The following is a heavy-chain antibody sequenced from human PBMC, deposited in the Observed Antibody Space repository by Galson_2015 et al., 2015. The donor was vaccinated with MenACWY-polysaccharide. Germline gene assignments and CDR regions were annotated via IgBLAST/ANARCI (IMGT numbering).Heavy chain of an antibody. D-gene: IGHD3-16*02. CDR1: GASISSYY. V-gene: IGHV4-4*07. Sequence: ETLSLHCTVSGASISSYYWSWIRQPAGKGLEWLGRAYIRATTNYKPSLKSRVSMSLETSKNQFSLKLSSVTAPDTAVYYCGRVGGYPLGAVDIWGQGTVVTVSS. J-gene: IGHJ3*02. CDR3: GRVGGYPLGAVDI. CDR2: AYIRATT.